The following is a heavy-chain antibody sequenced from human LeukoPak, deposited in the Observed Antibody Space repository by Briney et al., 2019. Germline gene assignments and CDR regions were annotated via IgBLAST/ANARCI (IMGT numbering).Heavy chain of an antibody. Sequence: GGSLRLSCAASGFTFSSYAINWVRQAPGKGLEWVSAISGSGGNTYYADSVQGRFTISRDNSKNTLYLQMNSLRAEDTAVYYCAKGTYDFWSGYSPGDAFDIWGQGTMVTVSS. CDR3: AKGTYDFWSGYSPGDAFDI. CDR1: GFTFSSYA. CDR2: ISGSGGNT. D-gene: IGHD3-3*01. V-gene: IGHV3-23*01. J-gene: IGHJ3*02.